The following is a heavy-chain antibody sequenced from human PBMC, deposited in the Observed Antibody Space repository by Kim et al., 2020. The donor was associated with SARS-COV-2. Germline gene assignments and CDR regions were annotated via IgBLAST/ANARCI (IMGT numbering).Heavy chain of an antibody. V-gene: IGHV4-4*02. CDR3: ASRSSGYTNWFDP. D-gene: IGHD3-22*01. J-gene: IGHJ5*02. Sequence: YTPTLKRRVTISVDKSKNHFSLNLSTVTAADTAVYYCASRSSGYTNWFDPWGQGTLVTVSS.